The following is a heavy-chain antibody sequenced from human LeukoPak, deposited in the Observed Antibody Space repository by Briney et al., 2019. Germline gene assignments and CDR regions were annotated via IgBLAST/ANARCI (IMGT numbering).Heavy chain of an antibody. D-gene: IGHD5-24*01. CDR3: ATDHSMANTAWWFDP. CDR2: INPKSGGT. CDR1: AYTFTGYY. V-gene: IGHV1-2*02. J-gene: IGHJ5*02. Sequence: ASVKVSCKASAYTFTGYYMHWVRQAPGQGLEWMGWINPKSGGTNYAQKFQGRVTMSRDTSTSTVYMELSSLRSEDTAFYYCATDHSMANTAWWFDPWGQGTLVTVSS.